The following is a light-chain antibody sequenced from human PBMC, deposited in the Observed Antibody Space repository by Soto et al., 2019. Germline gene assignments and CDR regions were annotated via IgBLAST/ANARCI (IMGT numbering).Light chain of an antibody. CDR1: QSLLHSNGYNY. CDR3: IQALQTPLT. V-gene: IGKV2-28*01. CDR2: LGS. J-gene: IGKJ1*01. Sequence: DLVMTQSPLSLPVTPGEPASISCRSSQSLLHSNGYNYLDWYLQKPGQSPQLLIYLGSNRASGVPDRFSGSGSGTDFTLKISRVEAEDVGVYYCIQALQTPLTFGQGTKVEIK.